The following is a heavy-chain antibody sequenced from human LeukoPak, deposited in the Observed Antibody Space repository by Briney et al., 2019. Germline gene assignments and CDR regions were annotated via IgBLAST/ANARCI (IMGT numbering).Heavy chain of an antibody. D-gene: IGHD3-3*01. Sequence: GESLEISCQGSGYSFTSYWIGWVRQMPGKGLEWMGIIYPGDSDTRYSPSFQGQVTISADKSISTAYLQWSSLKASDTAMYYCARQRITIFGVVPGGMDVWGQGTTVTVSS. CDR1: GYSFTSYW. J-gene: IGHJ6*02. CDR2: IYPGDSDT. V-gene: IGHV5-51*01. CDR3: ARQRITIFGVVPGGMDV.